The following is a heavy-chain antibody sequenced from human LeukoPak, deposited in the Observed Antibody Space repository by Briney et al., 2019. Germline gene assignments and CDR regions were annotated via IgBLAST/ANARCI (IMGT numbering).Heavy chain of an antibody. V-gene: IGHV3-23*01. CDR3: AKDRPAVYSSSWLHFLDS. J-gene: IGHJ4*02. Sequence: GSLRPSCAASGFTFSSYGMIWVRQAPGKGLEWVSGISGSGGNTYLADSVKGRFTISRDNSKNTLYLQMNSLRDDDTAVYYCAKDRPAVYSSSWLHFLDSWGQGTLVSDSS. D-gene: IGHD6-13*01. CDR1: GFTFSSYG. CDR2: ISGSGGNT.